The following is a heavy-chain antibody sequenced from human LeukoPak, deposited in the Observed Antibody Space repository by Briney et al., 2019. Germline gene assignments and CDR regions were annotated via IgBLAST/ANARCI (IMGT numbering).Heavy chain of an antibody. D-gene: IGHD7-27*01. J-gene: IGHJ4*02. CDR3: ARDGPGDVGFDY. Sequence: PSETLSLTCTVSRGSISNYYWGWIRQPPGKGLGWIGFFSYSGSTNYNPSLKSRVTISVDTSKNQFSLKLTSVTAADTAVYYCARDGPGDVGFDYWGQGTLVTVSS. V-gene: IGHV4-59*12. CDR1: RGSISNYY. CDR2: FSYSGST.